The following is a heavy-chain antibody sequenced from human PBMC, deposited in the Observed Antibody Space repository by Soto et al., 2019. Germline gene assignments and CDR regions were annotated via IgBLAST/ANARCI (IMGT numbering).Heavy chain of an antibody. CDR1: GGSFSGYY. D-gene: IGHD4-17*01. J-gene: IGHJ4*02. V-gene: IGHV4-34*01. CDR3: AGGVSTVTKNY. Sequence: QVQLQQWGAGLLKPSETLSLTCAVYGGSFSGYYWSWIRQPPGKGLEWIGEINHSGSTNYNPSLKSRVTISVDTSKNQFSRKLSSVTAADTAVYYCAGGVSTVTKNYWGQGTLVTVSS. CDR2: INHSGST.